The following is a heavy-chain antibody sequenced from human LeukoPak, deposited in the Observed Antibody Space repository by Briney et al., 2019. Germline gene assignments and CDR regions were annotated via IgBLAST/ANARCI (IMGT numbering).Heavy chain of an antibody. V-gene: IGHV4-59*08. Sequence: PLETLSLTCTVSGGSISGYFWSWIRQPPGRGLEWIAYIYYSGSTNYNPSLKSRVTISVDTSKNQFSLKLTSVTAADTAVYHCVRLSVVSPHRYFDLWGRGTLVTVSS. CDR2: IYYSGST. J-gene: IGHJ2*01. CDR1: GGSISGYF. CDR3: VRLSVVSPHRYFDL. D-gene: IGHD4-23*01.